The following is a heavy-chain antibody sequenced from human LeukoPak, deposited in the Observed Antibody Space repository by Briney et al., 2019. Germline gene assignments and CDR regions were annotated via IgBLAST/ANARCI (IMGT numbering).Heavy chain of an antibody. CDR1: GFTFDDYA. CDR3: AKGAYDWYMDV. J-gene: IGHJ6*03. V-gene: IGHV3-43D*03. D-gene: IGHD5-12*01. CDR2: ISWDGGST. Sequence: GGSLRLPCGASGFTFDDYAMLRVRQAPGKGLEWVSLISWDGGSTYYADSVKGRFTISRDNSKNSLYLQMNSLRAEDTALYYCAKGAYDWYMDVWGKGTTVTVSS.